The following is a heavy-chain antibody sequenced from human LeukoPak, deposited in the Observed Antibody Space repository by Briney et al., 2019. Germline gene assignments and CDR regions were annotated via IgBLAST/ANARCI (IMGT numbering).Heavy chain of an antibody. V-gene: IGHV6-1*01. Sequence: SQTLSLTCAISGDSVSSNSVTWNWIRKSPSRDLEWLGRTYYRSTWYNDYAVSVRGRITVNPDTSKNQFSLHLNSVTPEDTAVYYCARRLTQYDCFDPWGQGILVTVSS. CDR3: ARRLTQYDCFDP. D-gene: IGHD2-2*01. J-gene: IGHJ5*02. CDR2: TYYRSTWYN. CDR1: GDSVSSNSVT.